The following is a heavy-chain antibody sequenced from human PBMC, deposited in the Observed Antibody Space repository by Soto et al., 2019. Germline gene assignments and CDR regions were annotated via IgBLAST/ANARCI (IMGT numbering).Heavy chain of an antibody. CDR3: ARRAIQGPIDY. CDR1: GYSISSSNW. CDR2: IYYSGTT. V-gene: IGHV4-28*01. J-gene: IGHJ4*02. Sequence: QVQLQESGPGLVKPSDTLSLTCAVSGYSISSSNWWGWIRQPPGKGLEWIGYIYYSGTTYYNPSLKSRVTMSLDTSKNHFSLKLPSVTAVDTAVYYCARRAIQGPIDYWGQGTLVTVSS.